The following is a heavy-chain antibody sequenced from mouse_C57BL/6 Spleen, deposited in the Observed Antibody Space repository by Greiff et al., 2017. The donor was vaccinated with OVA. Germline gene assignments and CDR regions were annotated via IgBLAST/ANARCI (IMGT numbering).Heavy chain of an antibody. CDR2: IDPETGGT. D-gene: IGHD2-5*01. V-gene: IGHV1-15*01. Sequence: VQLQQSGAELVRPGASVTLSCKASGYTFTDYEMHWVKQTPVHGLEWIGAIDPETGGTAYNQKFKGKAILTADKSSSTAYMELRSLTSEDSAVYYRTGSYYSIPFDYWGQGTTLTVSS. J-gene: IGHJ2*01. CDR1: GYTFTDYE. CDR3: TGSYYSIPFDY.